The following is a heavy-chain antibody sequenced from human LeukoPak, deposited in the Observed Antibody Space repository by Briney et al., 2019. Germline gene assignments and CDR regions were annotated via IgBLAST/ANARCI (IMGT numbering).Heavy chain of an antibody. D-gene: IGHD2-21*02. J-gene: IGHJ4*02. V-gene: IGHV3-23*01. CDR1: GFTFSSYA. CDR3: AELRTAMVYYLDY. Sequence: GGSLRLSCAASGFTFSSYAMSWVRQAPGKGLEWVSAISGSGGSTYYADSVKGRFTISRDNSKNTLYLQMNSLRAEDTAVYYCAELRTAMVYYLDYWGQGTLVTVSP. CDR2: ISGSGGST.